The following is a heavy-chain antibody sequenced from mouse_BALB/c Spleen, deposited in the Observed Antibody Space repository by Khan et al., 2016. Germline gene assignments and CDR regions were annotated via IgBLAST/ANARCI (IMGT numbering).Heavy chain of an antibody. J-gene: IGHJ4*01. CDR2: KNAYTGES. Sequence: VQLVESGPELKKPGETVKISCKASGYTFTNYGMNWVKQTPETGLKWMGWKNAYTGESTYADDYKGRFAFSLETSASTPYLQNNSLNNEDTATYFYVSASYYGYYYAMDYWGQGTSVTVSS. CDR3: VSASYYGYYYAMDY. CDR1: GYTFTNYG. V-gene: IGHV9-3-1*01. D-gene: IGHD1-2*01.